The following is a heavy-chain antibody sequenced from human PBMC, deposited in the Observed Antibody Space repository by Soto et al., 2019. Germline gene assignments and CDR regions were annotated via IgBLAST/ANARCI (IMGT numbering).Heavy chain of an antibody. CDR2: ISSSGSTI. Sequence: QVQLVETGGGLVKPGGSLRLSCAASGFTFSDYYMSWIRQAPGKGLEWVSYISSSGSTIYYADSVKGRFTISRDNAKNSLYLQMNSLRAEDTAVYYCAREHYGSGSYYNGVFRTAGGMDVWGQGTTVTVSS. CDR3: AREHYGSGSYYNGVFRTAGGMDV. V-gene: IGHV3-11*01. CDR1: GFTFSDYY. D-gene: IGHD3-10*01. J-gene: IGHJ6*02.